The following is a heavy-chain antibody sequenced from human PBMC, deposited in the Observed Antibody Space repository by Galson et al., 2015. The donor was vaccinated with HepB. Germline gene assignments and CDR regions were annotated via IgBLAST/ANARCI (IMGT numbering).Heavy chain of an antibody. CDR1: GFTFSTYA. CDR3: AKEPPYCGGDCYSVSDV. J-gene: IGHJ4*02. D-gene: IGHD2-21*02. CDR2: IRGCGATT. V-gene: IGHV3-23*01. Sequence: SLRLSCAASGFTFSTYAITWVRQAPGKGLEWVSVIRGCGATTFYADSVKGRFIIYRDNSKNTVYLQMNSLRADDKAIYHCAKEPPYCGGDCYSVSDVWGQGTLVTVSS.